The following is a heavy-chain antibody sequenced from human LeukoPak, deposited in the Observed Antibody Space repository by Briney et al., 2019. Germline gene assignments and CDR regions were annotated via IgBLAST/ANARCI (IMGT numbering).Heavy chain of an antibody. CDR3: ARGLVTGGPMTTVTPPYYYMDV. V-gene: IGHV1-69*13. CDR1: GGTFSSYA. J-gene: IGHJ6*03. CDR2: IIPIFGTA. Sequence: ASVKVSCKASGGTFSSYAISWVRQAPGQGLEWMGGIIPIFGTANYAQKFQGRVTITADESTSTAYMELSSLRSEDTAVYYCARGLVTGGPMTTVTPPYYYMDVWGKGTTVTVSS. D-gene: IGHD4-11*01.